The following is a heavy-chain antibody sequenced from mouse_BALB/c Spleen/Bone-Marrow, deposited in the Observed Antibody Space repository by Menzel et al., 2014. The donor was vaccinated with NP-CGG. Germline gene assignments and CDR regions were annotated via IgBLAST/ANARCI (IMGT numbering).Heavy chain of an antibody. Sequence: VQLQQSGAELVKPGASVKLSCTASGFNIKDTYMHWVKQRPEQGLEWIGRIDPANGNTKYDPKFQGKATITADTSSNPAYLQLSSLTSVDTAVYYCARYSYGSRGYYFDYWGQGTTLTVSS. CDR3: ARYSYGSRGYYFDY. CDR1: GFNIKDTY. CDR2: IDPANGNT. V-gene: IGHV14-3*02. J-gene: IGHJ2*01. D-gene: IGHD1-1*01.